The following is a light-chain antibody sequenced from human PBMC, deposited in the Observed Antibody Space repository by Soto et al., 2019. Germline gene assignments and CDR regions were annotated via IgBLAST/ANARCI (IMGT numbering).Light chain of an antibody. CDR2: NNN. CDR3: AAWDDRVSGYV. Sequence: QSSLTQPPSTSGTPGRRVTISCSGSSSNIGSSYVFWFQHLPGTAPKLLMYNNNQRPSGVPDRVSASKSGTSASLAISGLRSEDEADYYCAAWDDRVSGYVFGTGTKI. CDR1: SSNIGSSY. V-gene: IGLV1-47*02. J-gene: IGLJ1*01.